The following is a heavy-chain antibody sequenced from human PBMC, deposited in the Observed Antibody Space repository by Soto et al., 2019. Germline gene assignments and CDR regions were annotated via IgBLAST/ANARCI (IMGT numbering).Heavy chain of an antibody. CDR2: IYDSETT. CDR1: GDSVSSGGYY. J-gene: IGHJ3*01. V-gene: IGHV4-31*11. D-gene: IGHD2-8*01. Sequence: SETLSLTCAVSGDSVSSGGYYWSWIRQHPGRGLEWLGYIYDSETTYYNPSLESRLSISVDASKNQFSLKVTSVTPADTAVYYCARENFGVIIHDAFDLWGQGTMVTVSS. CDR3: ARENFGVIIHDAFDL.